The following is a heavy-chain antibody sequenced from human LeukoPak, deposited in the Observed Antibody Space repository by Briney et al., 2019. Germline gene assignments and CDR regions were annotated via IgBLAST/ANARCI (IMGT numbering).Heavy chain of an antibody. V-gene: IGHV3-74*01. J-gene: IGHJ3*02. D-gene: IGHD4-17*01. CDR1: GFTFSSYW. CDR2: LDGDGSST. Sequence: GGSLRLSCAASGFTFSSYWMHWVRQAPGKGLVWVSRLDGDGSSTSYADSVRGRFSISRDNAKNTLYLQMNSLRAEDTAFYYCTRPYGDYARGGFDMWGQGTMVTVSS. CDR3: TRPYGDYARGGFDM.